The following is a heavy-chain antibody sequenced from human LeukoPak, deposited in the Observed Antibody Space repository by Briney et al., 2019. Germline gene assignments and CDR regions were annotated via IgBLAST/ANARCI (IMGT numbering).Heavy chain of an antibody. CDR2: IYPGDSDT. D-gene: IGHD3/OR15-3a*01. CDR3: ARSWTDPGYYFDY. J-gene: IGHJ4*02. V-gene: IGHV5-51*01. Sequence: GESLKISCKGSGYSFTSYWIGWVRQMPGKGLEWMGIIYPGDSDTRYSPSFQGQVTISADKSISTAYLQWSSLKASDTAMHYCARSWTDPGYYFDYWGQGTLVTVSS. CDR1: GYSFTSYW.